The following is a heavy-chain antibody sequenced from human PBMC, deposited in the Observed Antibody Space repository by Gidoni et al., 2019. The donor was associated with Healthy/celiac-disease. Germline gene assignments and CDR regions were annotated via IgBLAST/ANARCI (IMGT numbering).Heavy chain of an antibody. Sequence: EVQLVESGGGLVQPGRSLRLSCAASGFTFDDYAMHWVRQAPGKGLEWVSGISWNSGSIGYADSVKGRFTISRDNAKNSLYLQMNSLRAEDTALYYCAKDLAAAGTGDYYYYGMDVWGQGTTVTVSS. CDR1: GFTFDDYA. CDR3: AKDLAAAGTGDYYYYGMDV. CDR2: ISWNSGSI. J-gene: IGHJ6*02. D-gene: IGHD6-13*01. V-gene: IGHV3-9*01.